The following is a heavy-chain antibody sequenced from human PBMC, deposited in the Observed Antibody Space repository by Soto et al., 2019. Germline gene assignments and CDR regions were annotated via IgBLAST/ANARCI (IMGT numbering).Heavy chain of an antibody. J-gene: IGHJ4*02. CDR2: IGGRNHFI. V-gene: IGHV3-23*01. Sequence: GGSLRLSCAGSGFTFSNSDLAWVRQAPGKGLQWLSTIGGRNHFIDYADTVRGRFTVSRDNSKNTLYLQLNSLTAEDTAVYYCATSGASHWGQGT. CDR3: ATSGASH. CDR1: GFTFSNSD.